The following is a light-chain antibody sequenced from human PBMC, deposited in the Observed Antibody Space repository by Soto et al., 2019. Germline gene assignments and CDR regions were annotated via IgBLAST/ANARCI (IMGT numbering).Light chain of an antibody. V-gene: IGLV2-11*01. J-gene: IGLJ1*01. CDR1: SSDVGDYKY. CDR3: GTWDSSLSAYV. CDR2: DVS. Sequence: QSALTQPRSVSGSPGQSVTISCTETSSDVGDYKYVSRYKQNPGNAPKVMIYDVSKWPSGVPDRFSGSESGNTASLTISGLQTGDEADYYCGTWDSSLSAYVFGTGTKVTVL.